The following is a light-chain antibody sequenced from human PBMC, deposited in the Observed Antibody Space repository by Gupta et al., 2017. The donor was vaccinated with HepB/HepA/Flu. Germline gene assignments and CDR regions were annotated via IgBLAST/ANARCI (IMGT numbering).Light chain of an antibody. J-gene: IGLJ3*02. V-gene: IGLV3-25*03. CDR3: QSADSSAWV. CDR2: KDS. Sequence: SSELTQPPSAPLSPGQPARTTCSGDPLSKKYAYWYQQKPGQAPVMVIYKDSVRPSGIPERFSGSHSGTTVTLTISTVQAEDEADYYCQSADSSAWVFGGGTKVTVL. CDR1: PLSKKY.